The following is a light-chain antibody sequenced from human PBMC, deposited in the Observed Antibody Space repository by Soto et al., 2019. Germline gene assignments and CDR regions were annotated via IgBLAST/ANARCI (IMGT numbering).Light chain of an antibody. V-gene: IGKV1-5*01. CDR3: QQYETFSGT. J-gene: IGKJ1*01. CDR2: DVS. CDR1: QSIGDS. Sequence: DIQMTHSPSTLSASVGDRVTITCRASQSIGDSLAWYQQKPGKAPYLLISDVSSLERGVPSRFSGSGSGTKFTLTIASLQPDDFATYYCQQYETFSGTFGPGTKVDIK.